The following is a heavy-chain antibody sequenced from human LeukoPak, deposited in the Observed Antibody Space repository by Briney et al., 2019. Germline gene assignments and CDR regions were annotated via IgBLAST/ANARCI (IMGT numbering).Heavy chain of an antibody. J-gene: IGHJ4*02. V-gene: IGHV6-1*01. D-gene: IGHD6-6*01. Sequence: SQTLSLTFVISGDSVSTNTAAWNWIRQSPSRGLEWLGRTQYRSKWYNSYAPSVKSRIIINPDTSKNQFSLHLSSVTPEDSAVYYCARSVVGLITVDFWGQGTLVTVSS. CDR3: ARSVVGLITVDF. CDR2: TQYRSKWYN. CDR1: GDSVSTNTAA.